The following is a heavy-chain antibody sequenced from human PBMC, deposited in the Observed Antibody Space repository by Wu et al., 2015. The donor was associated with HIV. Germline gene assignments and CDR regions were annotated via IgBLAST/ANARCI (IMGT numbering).Heavy chain of an antibody. D-gene: IGHD5-24*01. CDR3: AMSIGYEDGYNWPRYFHF. CDR2: IIPIFATT. CDR1: GVTFSTYA. J-gene: IGHJ4*02. Sequence: QVQLVQSGAEVKKPGSSIKVSCKASGVTFSTYAISWVRQAPGQGLEWMGRIIPIFATTNYAQNFQGKISITADGSTRTAYMEVRSLRSEDTAVYYCAMSIGYEDGYNWPRYFHFWGQGTLVTVSS. V-gene: IGHV1-69*13.